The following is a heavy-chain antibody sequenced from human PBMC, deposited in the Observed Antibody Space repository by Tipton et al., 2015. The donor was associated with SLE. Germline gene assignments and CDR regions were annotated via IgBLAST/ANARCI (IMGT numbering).Heavy chain of an antibody. Sequence: SLRLSCAASGFTLSSYAMHWVRQAPGKGLEWVAVISYDGSNKYYADSVRGRFTISRDNSKNTLYLQMNSLRAEDTAVYYCAREVMATWGFDYWGQGTLVTVSS. D-gene: IGHD3-16*01. CDR2: ISYDGSNK. J-gene: IGHJ4*02. CDR3: AREVMATWGFDY. CDR1: GFTLSSYA. V-gene: IGHV3-30*04.